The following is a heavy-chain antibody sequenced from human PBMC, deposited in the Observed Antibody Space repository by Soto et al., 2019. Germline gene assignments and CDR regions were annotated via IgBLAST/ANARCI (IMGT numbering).Heavy chain of an antibody. CDR1: GFTFSSYW. J-gene: IGHJ5*02. CDR2: IDNDGNSP. V-gene: IGHV3-74*01. Sequence: EGQLVESGGGLVQLGESLRLSCAASGFTFSSYWMHWVRQVPGKGLVWVSRIDNDGNSPAYADSVKGRFTISRDNAKNTVYLQMNSLRAEDTAMYYCVRDRPHNWFDPWGQGTLVTVSS. CDR3: VRDRPHNWFDP.